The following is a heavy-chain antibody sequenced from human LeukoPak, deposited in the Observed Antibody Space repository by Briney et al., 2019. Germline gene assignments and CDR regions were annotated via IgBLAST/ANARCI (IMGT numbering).Heavy chain of an antibody. CDR1: GYTFTSYD. J-gene: IGHJ6*03. D-gene: IGHD3-16*01. V-gene: IGHV1-8*03. CDR3: ARLRGRDSYYYYYMDV. Sequence: ASVKVSCKASGYTFTSYDINWVRQATGQGLEWMGWMNPNSGNTGYAQKSQGRVTITRNTSISTAYMELSSLRSEDTAVYYCARLRGRDSYYYYYMDVWGKGTTVTVSS. CDR2: MNPNSGNT.